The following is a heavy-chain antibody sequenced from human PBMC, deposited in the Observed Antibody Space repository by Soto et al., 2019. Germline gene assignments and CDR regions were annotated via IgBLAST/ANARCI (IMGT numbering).Heavy chain of an antibody. V-gene: IGHV4-30-2*01. D-gene: IGHD1-26*01. CDR3: ARHSDYLDY. J-gene: IGHJ4*02. CDR2: VYHTGNT. Sequence: SETLSLSRAVSGGSIRRGGSSWSWIRQPPGQGLEWIGYVYHTGNTHYNPSLKSRVTISVDRSKNQFSLKLNSVTAADTAVYYCARHSDYLDYWGQGALVTVSS. CDR1: GGSIRRGGSS.